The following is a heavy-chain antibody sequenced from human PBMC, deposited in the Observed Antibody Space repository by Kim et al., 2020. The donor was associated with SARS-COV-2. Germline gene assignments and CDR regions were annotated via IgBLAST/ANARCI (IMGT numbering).Heavy chain of an antibody. CDR2: IWYDGSNK. Sequence: GGSLRLSCAASGFTFSSYGMPWVRQAPGKGLEWVAVIWYDGSNKYYADSVKGRFTISRDNSKNTLYLQMNSLRAEDTAVYYCARGCCSGGSCWSDYWGQGTLVSVSS. J-gene: IGHJ4*02. CDR1: GFTFSSYG. D-gene: IGHD2-15*01. V-gene: IGHV3-33*01. CDR3: ARGCCSGGSCWSDY.